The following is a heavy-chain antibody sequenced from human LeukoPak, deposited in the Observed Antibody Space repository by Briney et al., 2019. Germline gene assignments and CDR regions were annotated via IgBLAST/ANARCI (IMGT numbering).Heavy chain of an antibody. CDR1: GFTFSSYW. D-gene: IGHD3-22*01. Sequence: GGSLRLSCAASGFTFSSYWMSWVRQAPGKGLEWVSAISGSGGSTYYADSVKGRFTISRDNSKNTLYLQMNSLRAEDTAVYYCAKDGDYYDSSGYPSPQDYWGQGTLVTVSS. CDR3: AKDGDYYDSSGYPSPQDY. CDR2: ISGSGGST. V-gene: IGHV3-23*01. J-gene: IGHJ4*02.